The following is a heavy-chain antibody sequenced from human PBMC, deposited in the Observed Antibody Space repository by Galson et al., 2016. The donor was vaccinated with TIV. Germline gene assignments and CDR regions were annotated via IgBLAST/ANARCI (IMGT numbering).Heavy chain of an antibody. D-gene: IGHD5-24*01. J-gene: IGHJ4*02. V-gene: IGHV3-48*01. Sequence: SLRLSCAASGFSFSIYNMSWVRQAPGKGLEWISYISTTSTLIYYADSVRGRFTISRDNAKNLLYLQMNSLRAEDTAVYYCAREGRDGYNPYFDSWGQGTLVTVSS. CDR3: AREGRDGYNPYFDS. CDR2: ISTTSTLI. CDR1: GFSFSIYN.